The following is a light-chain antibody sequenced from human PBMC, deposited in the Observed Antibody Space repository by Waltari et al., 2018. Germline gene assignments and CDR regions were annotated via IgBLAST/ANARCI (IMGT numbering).Light chain of an antibody. CDR1: QRVGSSY. CDR3: QQYGSPPYT. CDR2: AVY. V-gene: IGKV3-20*01. J-gene: IGKJ2*01. Sequence: EIVLTHSPRTLSLSPGERATLSCRASQRVGSSYLAWFQQKPGQAPRFLIYAVYSRATGIPDRFSGSGSVTDFTLTINRLEPEDSAVYYCQQYGSPPYTFGQGTKLEL.